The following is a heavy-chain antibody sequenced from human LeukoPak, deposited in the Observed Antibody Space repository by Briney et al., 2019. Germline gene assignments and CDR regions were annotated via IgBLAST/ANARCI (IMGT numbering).Heavy chain of an antibody. D-gene: IGHD3-10*01. V-gene: IGHV3-74*01. CDR3: AGQIWLGELFAHY. CDR2: INSDGSST. CDR1: GFTFSDYW. J-gene: IGHJ4*02. Sequence: PGGSLRLSCAASGFTFSDYWMTWVRQAPGKGLVWVSRINSDGSSTDYADSVKGRFTISRDNAKNTLYLQMNSLRVEDTAVYYCAGQIWLGELFAHYWGQGTLVTVSS.